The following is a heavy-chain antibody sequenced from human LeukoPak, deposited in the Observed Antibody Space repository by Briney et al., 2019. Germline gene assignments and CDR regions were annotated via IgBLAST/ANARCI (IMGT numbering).Heavy chain of an antibody. J-gene: IGHJ4*02. D-gene: IGHD3-10*01. CDR3: AREVHGSGSYYSFDH. V-gene: IGHV4-34*01. Sequence: SETLSLTCAVYGGSFSDYYWSWIRQPPGKGLEWIGEINHSGNTNYNPSLKSRVTISVDTSKNQFSLKLSSVTAADTAVYYCAREVHGSGSYYSFDHWGQGTLVTVSS. CDR1: GGSFSDYY. CDR2: INHSGNT.